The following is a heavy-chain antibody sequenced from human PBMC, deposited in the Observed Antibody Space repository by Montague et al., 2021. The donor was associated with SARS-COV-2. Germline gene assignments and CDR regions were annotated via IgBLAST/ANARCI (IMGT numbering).Heavy chain of an antibody. J-gene: IGHJ6*02. CDR2: IWYDGSNQ. Sequence: SLRLSCAASGFTFSSSDMHWVRQAPGKGLEWVAVIWYDGSNQYYGDSVKGRFTISRDNSKNTLYLQMNSLRAEDTAVYYSAREYSAPRWFGEYNRYGMDVWGQGTTVTVSS. CDR1: GFTFSSSD. D-gene: IGHD3-10*01. V-gene: IGHV3-33*08. CDR3: AREYSAPRWFGEYNRYGMDV.